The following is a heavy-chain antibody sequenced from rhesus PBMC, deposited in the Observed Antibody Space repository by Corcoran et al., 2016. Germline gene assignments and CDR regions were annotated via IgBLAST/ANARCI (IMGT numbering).Heavy chain of an antibody. Sequence: EVQLVQSGAEGKRPGESRKTSCKTSGYSFTSYWFSCGRQMPGKGLAWIGAIAPRASDARISPTHQGQVTISADKSISTSYLQWSSLKASDSATYCCAKDPWRGSPGLDSWGQRVVVTVSS. CDR1: GYSFTSYW. CDR3: AKDPWRGSPGLDS. CDR2: IAPRASDA. J-gene: IGHJ6*01. D-gene: IGHD1-38*01. V-gene: IGHV5-2*01.